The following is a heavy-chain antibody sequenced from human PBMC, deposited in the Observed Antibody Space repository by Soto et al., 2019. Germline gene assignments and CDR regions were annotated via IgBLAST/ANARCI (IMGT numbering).Heavy chain of an antibody. J-gene: IGHJ3*02. CDR3: AKDVRDYYGSGSYSAFDI. CDR2: ISWNSGSI. CDR1: GFTFDDYV. Sequence: EVQLVESGGGLVQPGRSLRLSCAASGFTFDDYVMHWVRQAPGKGLEWVSGISWNSGSIGYADSVKGRFTISRDNAKNSLYLQMNSLRAEDTALYYCAKDVRDYYGSGSYSAFDIWGQGTMVTVSS. V-gene: IGHV3-9*01. D-gene: IGHD3-10*01.